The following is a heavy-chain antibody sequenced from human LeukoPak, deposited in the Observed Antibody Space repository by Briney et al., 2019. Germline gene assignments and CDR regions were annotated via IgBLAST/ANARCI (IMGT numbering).Heavy chain of an antibody. Sequence: ASVKVSCKASGYTFTCYYMHWVRQAPGQGLEWMGWINPNSGGTNYAQKFQGRVTMTRDTSISTAYMELSGLRSDDTAVYYCARVLVGALPNDYWGQGTLVTVSS. CDR2: INPNSGGT. J-gene: IGHJ4*02. V-gene: IGHV1-2*02. CDR1: GYTFTCYY. CDR3: ARVLVGALPNDY. D-gene: IGHD1-26*01.